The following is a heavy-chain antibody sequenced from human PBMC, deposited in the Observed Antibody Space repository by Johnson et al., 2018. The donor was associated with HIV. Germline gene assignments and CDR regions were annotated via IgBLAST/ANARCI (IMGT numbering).Heavy chain of an antibody. D-gene: IGHD6-6*01. CDR3: ARDRGAGSSGAFDI. J-gene: IGHJ3*02. CDR2: ISYDGSDK. V-gene: IGHV3-30*03. Sequence: QVQLVESGGGLVKPGGSLRLSCVASGFTFSNAWMSWVRQAPGKGLEWVAAISYDGSDKSYTDSVKGRFTFSRDNSKNTLYLQMKSLRPEDTAVYYCARDRGAGSSGAFDIWGQGTMVTVSS. CDR1: GFTFSNAW.